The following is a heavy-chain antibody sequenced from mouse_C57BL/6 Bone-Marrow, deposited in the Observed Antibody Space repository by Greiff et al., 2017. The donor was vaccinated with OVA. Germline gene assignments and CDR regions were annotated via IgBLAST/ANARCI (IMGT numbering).Heavy chain of an antibody. CDR3: AYGSRAY. CDR1: GYTFTSYT. J-gene: IGHJ3*01. Sequence: VHLVESGAELARPGASVKMSCKASGYTFTSYTMHWVKQRPGQGLEWIGYINPSSGYTKYNQKFKDKATLTADKSSSTAYMQLSSLTSEDSAVYYCAYGSRAYWGQGTLVTVSA. V-gene: IGHV1-4*01. CDR2: INPSSGYT. D-gene: IGHD1-1*01.